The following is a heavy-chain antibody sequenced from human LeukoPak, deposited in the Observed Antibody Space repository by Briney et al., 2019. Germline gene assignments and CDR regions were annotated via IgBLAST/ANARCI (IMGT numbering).Heavy chain of an antibody. D-gene: IGHD1-7*01. Sequence: QSGGSLRLSCAASGFTFSSYGMPWVRQPTGKGLEWVSGIGTPGDTYYPGSVKGRFTISRENAKNSLYLQMNSLRADDTAVYFCARDRHRYRGTNGDGDAFDIWGQGTMVTVTS. CDR3: ARDRHRYRGTNGDGDAFDI. CDR1: GFTFSSYG. V-gene: IGHV3-13*01. J-gene: IGHJ3*02. CDR2: IGTPGDT.